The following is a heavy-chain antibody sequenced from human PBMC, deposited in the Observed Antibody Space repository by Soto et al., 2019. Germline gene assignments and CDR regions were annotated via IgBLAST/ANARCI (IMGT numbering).Heavy chain of an antibody. J-gene: IGHJ4*02. CDR2: IYHSGST. CDR3: ARVADYYDSRGYYQYYFDY. D-gene: IGHD3-22*01. CDR1: GGSISSGGYS. V-gene: IGHV4-30-2*01. Sequence: QLQLQESGSGLVKPSQTLSLTCAVSGGSISSGGYSWSWIRQPPGKGLEWIGYIYHSGSTHYNPSXXSRVTIPGDRXXTXFXXKPSSVPAADTAVYHCARVADYYDSRGYYQYYFDYWGQGTLVTVSS.